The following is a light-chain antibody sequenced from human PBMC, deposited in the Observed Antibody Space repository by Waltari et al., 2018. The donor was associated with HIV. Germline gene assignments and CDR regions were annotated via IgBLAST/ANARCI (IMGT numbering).Light chain of an antibody. Sequence: EIVMTQSPATLSVSPGERATLSCRASQSVRSNLAWYQQKPGQAPRLLIYGASTRATGLPARFSGSGSGTEFTLTISSLQSEDFAVYFCQQYNNWPPNTFGQGTKVEIK. CDR3: QQYNNWPPNT. J-gene: IGKJ2*01. CDR2: GAS. V-gene: IGKV3-15*01. CDR1: QSVRSN.